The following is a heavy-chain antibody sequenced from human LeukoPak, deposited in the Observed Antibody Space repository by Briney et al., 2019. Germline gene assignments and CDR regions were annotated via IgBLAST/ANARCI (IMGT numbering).Heavy chain of an antibody. CDR3: AKTLAVAGRYYYYYGMDV. CDR1: GFTFSDYY. V-gene: IGHV3-11*01. J-gene: IGHJ6*02. D-gene: IGHD6-19*01. CDR2: ISSSGSTI. Sequence: GGSLRLSCAASGFTFSDYYMSWIRQAPGKGLEWVSYISSSGSTIYYADSVKGRFTISRDNAKNSLYLQMNSLRAEDTALYYCAKTLAVAGRYYYYYGMDVWGQGTTVTVSS.